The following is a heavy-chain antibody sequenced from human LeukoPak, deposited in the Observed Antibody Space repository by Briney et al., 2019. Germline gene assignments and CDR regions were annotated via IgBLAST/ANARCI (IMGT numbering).Heavy chain of an antibody. V-gene: IGHV4-4*07. CDR1: GGSISSYY. Sequence: SETLSLTCTVSGGSISSYYWSWIRQPAGKGLEWIGRIYTSGSTNYNPSLKSRVTMSVDTSKNQFSLKLSSVTAADTAVYYCASGYSSSWSRDYVSTFFDYWGQGTLVTVSS. CDR2: IYTSGST. D-gene: IGHD6-13*01. CDR3: ASGYSSSWSRDYVSTFFDY. J-gene: IGHJ4*02.